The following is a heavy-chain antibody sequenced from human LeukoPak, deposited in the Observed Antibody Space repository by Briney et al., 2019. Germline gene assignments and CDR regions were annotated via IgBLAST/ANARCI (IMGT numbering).Heavy chain of an antibody. D-gene: IGHD1-26*01. CDR1: GVTFSSHW. CDR3: ARDPNLYSGTYDTY. Sequence: PGGSLRLSCVVSGVTFSSHWMSWVRQAPGKGLEWVANIKQDGSERYYVDSVKGRFTISRDNAKNSVFLQMNSLRAEDTAVYYCARDPNLYSGTYDTYWGREPWSPSPQ. CDR2: IKQDGSER. J-gene: IGHJ4*02. V-gene: IGHV3-7*03.